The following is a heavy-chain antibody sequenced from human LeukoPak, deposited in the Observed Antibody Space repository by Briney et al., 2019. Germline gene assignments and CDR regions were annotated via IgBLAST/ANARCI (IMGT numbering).Heavy chain of an antibody. J-gene: IGHJ5*02. Sequence: ASVKVSFKTSGYSFTAFYIHGVRQAPGQGLEGMGWIHPRRGETNYPQKFQGRVTIIRETAIRTAYLDLSSLRSDDTAVYYCARDGDYGKGSYYRGCIGPGGQGTPVTV. CDR1: GYSFTAFY. CDR3: ARDGDYGKGSYYRGCIGP. CDR2: IHPRRGET. D-gene: IGHD3-10*01. V-gene: IGHV1-2*02.